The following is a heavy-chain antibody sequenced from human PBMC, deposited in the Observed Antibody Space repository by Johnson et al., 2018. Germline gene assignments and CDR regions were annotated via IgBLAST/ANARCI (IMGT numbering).Heavy chain of an antibody. J-gene: IGHJ3*02. V-gene: IGHV4-34*01. D-gene: IGHD3-22*01. CDR2: INHSGST. CDR1: GGSFSGYY. CDR3: ARGGYYDSSGYYPDAFDI. Sequence: QVQLQQWGAGLLKPSETLSLTCAVYGGSFSGYYWSWIRQPPGKGLEWIGEINHSGSTNYNPSLKSRVTISVDTSENQFSLKLSSVTAADAAVYYCARGGYYDSSGYYPDAFDIWGQGTMVTVSS.